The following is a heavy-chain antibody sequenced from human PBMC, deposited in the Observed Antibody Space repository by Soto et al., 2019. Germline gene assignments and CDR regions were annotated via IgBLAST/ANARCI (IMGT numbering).Heavy chain of an antibody. D-gene: IGHD2-2*01. Sequence: QVQLQQWGAGLLKPSETLSLTCAVYGGSLSGNFWSWIRQTPGKGLEWIAEINHRGNTNYNPSLKSRVAISVDTAKTQFPLKLNAVTAADTAVYYCARGEFGVNYCCCTSSYCGFDIWGQGTMVTVSS. CDR3: ARGEFGVNYCCCTSSYCGFDI. V-gene: IGHV4-34*01. CDR2: INHRGNT. J-gene: IGHJ3*02. CDR1: GGSLSGNF.